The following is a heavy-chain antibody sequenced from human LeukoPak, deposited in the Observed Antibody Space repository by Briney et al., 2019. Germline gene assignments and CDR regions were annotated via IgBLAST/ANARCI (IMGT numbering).Heavy chain of an antibody. CDR1: GGSISSGSYY. Sequence: SETLSLTCTVSGGSISSGSYYWSWSRPPAGKGLEWTGRIYTSGSTNYNPSLKSRVTISVDTSKNQFSLKLSSVTAADTAVYYCARDREYSSGWQRVHWYFDLWGRGTLVTVSS. CDR2: IYTSGST. D-gene: IGHD6-19*01. V-gene: IGHV4-61*02. CDR3: ARDREYSSGWQRVHWYFDL. J-gene: IGHJ2*01.